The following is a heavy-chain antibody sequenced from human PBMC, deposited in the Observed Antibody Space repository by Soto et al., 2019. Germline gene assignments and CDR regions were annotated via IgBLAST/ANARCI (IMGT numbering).Heavy chain of an antibody. Sequence: SVKVSCKASGFTFTSSAVQWARQARGQRLEWIGWIVVGSGNTNYAQKFQERVTITRDMSTSTAYMELSSLRSEDTAVYYCAAARVVVVAATPWGMDVWGQGTTVTVSS. J-gene: IGHJ6*02. CDR2: IVVGSGNT. CDR1: GFTFTSSA. D-gene: IGHD2-15*01. CDR3: AAARVVVVAATPWGMDV. V-gene: IGHV1-58*01.